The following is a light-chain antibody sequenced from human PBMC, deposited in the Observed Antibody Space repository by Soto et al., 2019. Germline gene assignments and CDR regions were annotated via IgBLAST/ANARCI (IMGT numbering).Light chain of an antibody. CDR1: QSLVYSDGNTY. V-gene: IGKV2-30*01. J-gene: IGKJ1*01. CDR3: MQGTHWPPT. CDR2: KVS. Sequence: VVMTQSPRSLPVTLGQPASSACRSSQSLVYSDGNTYLNLFQQRPGKSPRSLIYKVSTRDSGVTDRCSGSGSGTDFTLKISRVEAEDVVVYYCMQGTHWPPTFGQGTKVEIK.